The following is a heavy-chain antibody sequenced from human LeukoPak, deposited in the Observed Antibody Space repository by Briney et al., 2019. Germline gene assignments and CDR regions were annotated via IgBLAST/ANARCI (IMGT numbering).Heavy chain of an antibody. Sequence: SETLSLTCTVSGGSINGNDYYWGWLRQPPGRGLEWILSIYYIRCTYYTPSLNTLVTISVDTSKNQFFLRLSSVTAADTAMYYCARTNYYFYYMDVWGRGTTVTVSS. CDR1: GGSINGNDYY. CDR3: ARTNYYFYYMDV. D-gene: IGHD2-8*01. V-gene: IGHV4-39*01. CDR2: IYYIRCT. J-gene: IGHJ6*03.